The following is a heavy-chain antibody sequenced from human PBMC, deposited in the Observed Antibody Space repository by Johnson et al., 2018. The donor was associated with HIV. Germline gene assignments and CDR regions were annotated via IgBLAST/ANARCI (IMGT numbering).Heavy chain of an antibody. CDR2: IGTAGDT. Sequence: VQLVESGGGVVQPGRSLRLSCAASGFTFSSYDMHWVRQATGKGLEWVSAIGTAGDTYYPGSVKGRFTISRDNAKNSLYIQMSGLREEDTALYYCARHAGGDFTYGLFQHWGRGTLVTVSS. D-gene: IGHD4-17*01. CDR3: ARHAGGDFTYGLFQH. J-gene: IGHJ1*01. CDR1: GFTFSSYD. V-gene: IGHV3-13*01.